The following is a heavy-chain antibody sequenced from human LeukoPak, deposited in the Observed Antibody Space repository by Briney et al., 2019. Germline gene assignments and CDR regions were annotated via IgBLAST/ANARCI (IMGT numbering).Heavy chain of an antibody. Sequence: ETLSLTCTVSGGSISSGGYYWSWVRQAPGKGLEWVSAISGSGGSTYYADSVKGRFTISRDNSKNTLYLQMNSLRAEDTAVYYCAKASIAARGGQAGYWGQGTLVTVSS. CDR3: AKASIAARGGQAGY. CDR2: ISGSGGST. CDR1: GGSISSGGYY. J-gene: IGHJ4*02. V-gene: IGHV3-23*01. D-gene: IGHD6-6*01.